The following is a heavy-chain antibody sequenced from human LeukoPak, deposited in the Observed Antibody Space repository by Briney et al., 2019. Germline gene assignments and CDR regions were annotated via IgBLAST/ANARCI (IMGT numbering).Heavy chain of an antibody. J-gene: IGHJ4*02. D-gene: IGHD6-13*01. Sequence: PGGPLRVSCAASGFTFSSYEMNWVRQAPGKGLEWVSYISSSGSTIYYADSVKGRFTISRDNAKNSLYLQMNSLRAEDTAVYYCARDLGIAAAGFDYWGQGTLVTVSS. CDR2: ISSSGSTI. CDR1: GFTFSSYE. CDR3: ARDLGIAAAGFDY. V-gene: IGHV3-48*03.